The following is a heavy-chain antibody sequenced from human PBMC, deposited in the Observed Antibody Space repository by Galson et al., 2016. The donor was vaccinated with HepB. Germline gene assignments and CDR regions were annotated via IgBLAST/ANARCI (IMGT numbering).Heavy chain of an antibody. Sequence: SVKVSCKASGGTFINYAFSWVRQAPGQGLEWMGGIIPLFATANYAQKFQGRVTVTADESTSTAYMELSSLRSEDTAVYYCAALMLVARGGDCYRCDYWGQGTLVTGSP. J-gene: IGHJ4*02. V-gene: IGHV1-69*13. CDR3: AALMLVARGGDCYRCDY. CDR2: IIPLFATA. CDR1: GGTFINYA. D-gene: IGHD2-21*02.